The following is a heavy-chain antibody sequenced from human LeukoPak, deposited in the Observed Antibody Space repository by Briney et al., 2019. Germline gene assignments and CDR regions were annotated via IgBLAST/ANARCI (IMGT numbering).Heavy chain of an antibody. CDR2: ISAYNGNT. CDR1: GYTFTSYG. V-gene: IGHV1-18*01. CDR3: ARHPTNYYDNSGYEFQH. D-gene: IGHD3-22*01. Sequence: GASVKVSCKASGYTFTSYGISWVRQAPGQGLEWMGWISAYNGNTNYAQNLQGRVTMTTDTSTSTAYMELRSLRSDDTAVYYCARHPTNYYDNSGYEFQHWGQGTLVTVSS. J-gene: IGHJ1*01.